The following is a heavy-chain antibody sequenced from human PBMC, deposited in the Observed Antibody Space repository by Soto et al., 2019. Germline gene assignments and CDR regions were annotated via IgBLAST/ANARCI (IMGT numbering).Heavy chain of an antibody. D-gene: IGHD3-3*01. CDR1: GYDFNTNW. V-gene: IGHV5-51*01. CDR2: MYPGDSDT. Sequence: GESLKISCRGSGYDFNTNWFGWVRQLPGSGLEWVGIMYPGDSDTRYNPSLQGHVTLSVDVTVSTAFLQWRSLETSDTGMYFCARLPRDCNKTSCYYADLWGQGTQVTVS. CDR3: ARLPRDCNKTSCYYADL. J-gene: IGHJ5*02.